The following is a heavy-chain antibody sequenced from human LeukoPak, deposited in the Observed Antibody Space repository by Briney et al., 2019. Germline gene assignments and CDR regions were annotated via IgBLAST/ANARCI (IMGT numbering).Heavy chain of an antibody. CDR3: VKDLYSSFLYGMDV. D-gene: IGHD6-6*01. CDR2: ISYDGSNK. J-gene: IGHJ6*02. CDR1: GFTFSSYG. V-gene: IGHV3-30*18. Sequence: GGSLRLSCAASGFTFSSYGMHWVRQTPGKGLEWVAVISYDGSNKYYADSVKGRFTISRDNSKDTLDLQVNSLRAEDTAVYYCVKDLYSSFLYGMDVWGQGTTVTVSS.